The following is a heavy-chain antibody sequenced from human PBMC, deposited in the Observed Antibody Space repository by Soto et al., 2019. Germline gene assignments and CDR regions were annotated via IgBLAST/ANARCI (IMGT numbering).Heavy chain of an antibody. V-gene: IGHV3-23*01. CDR3: AKDRYGYYDSSGYFNYFDY. CDR1: GFTFSSYA. Sequence: EVQLLESGGGLVQPGGSLRLSCAASGFTFSSYAMSWVRQAPGKGLEWVSAISGSGGSTYYADSVKGRFTISRDNSKNTLYLQMNSLRVEDTAVYYCAKDRYGYYDSSGYFNYFDYWGQGTLVTVSS. CDR2: ISGSGGST. D-gene: IGHD3-22*01. J-gene: IGHJ4*02.